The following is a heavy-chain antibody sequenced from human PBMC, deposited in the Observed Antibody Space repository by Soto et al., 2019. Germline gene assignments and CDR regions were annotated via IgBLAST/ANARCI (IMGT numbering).Heavy chain of an antibody. V-gene: IGHV4-31*03. D-gene: IGHD3-10*01. Sequence: QVQLQESGPGLVKPSQTLSLTCTVSGGSISSGGYYWSWIRQHPGKGLEWIGYIYYSGSTYYNPSLKSRVTRSVDTSETQSPLTLATVTAADTAVYYRAGDRDHGEGLDCYGYGTDGWGLGTTVTASS. CDR2: IYYSGST. CDR1: GGSISSGGYY. J-gene: IGHJ6*02. CDR3: AGDRDHGEGLDCYGYGTDG.